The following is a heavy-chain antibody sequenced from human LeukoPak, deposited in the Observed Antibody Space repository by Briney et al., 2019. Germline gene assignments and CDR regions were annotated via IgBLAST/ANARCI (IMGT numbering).Heavy chain of an antibody. CDR2: ISSNGGST. CDR3: ARRNYYVSSGYFSGDAFDI. J-gene: IGHJ3*02. V-gene: IGHV3-64*01. CDR1: GFTFSSYA. D-gene: IGHD3-22*01. Sequence: GGSLRLSCAASGFTFSSYAMHWVRQAPGKGLEFVSAISSNGGSTYYAKSVRGRFTVSRDNSKNTLSLQMGSLRAEDMAVYYCARRNYYVSSGYFSGDAFDIWGQGTMVTVSS.